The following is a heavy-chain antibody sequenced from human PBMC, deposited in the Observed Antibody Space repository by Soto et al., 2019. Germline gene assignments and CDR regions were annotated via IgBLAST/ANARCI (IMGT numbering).Heavy chain of an antibody. D-gene: IGHD6-13*01. V-gene: IGHV1-69*13. CDR1: GGTFSSYA. CDR2: IIPIFGTA. J-gene: IGHJ6*02. Sequence: ASVKVSCKASGGTFSSYAISWVRQAPGQGLEWMGGIIPIFGTANYAQKFQGRVTITADESTSTAYMELSSLRSEDTAVYYCARCIAAAGTYYYYYGMDVWGQGTTVTVSS. CDR3: ARCIAAAGTYYYYYGMDV.